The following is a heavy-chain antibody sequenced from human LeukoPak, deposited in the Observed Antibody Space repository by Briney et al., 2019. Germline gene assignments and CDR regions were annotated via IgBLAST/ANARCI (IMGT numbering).Heavy chain of an antibody. Sequence: TLSLTCAVYGVASTGDSTRWVRPPPLKGREWIGEITLIGVEWIGEINRIGSTNYNPSLKSRVTISGDTSKNWLSLGLSSVTAADTAVYYCARVGSSGYLDYWGQGTLVTVSS. V-gene: IGHV4-34*01. CDR3: ARVGSSGYLDY. CDR2: INRIGST. CDR1: GVASTGDS. D-gene: IGHD3-22*01. J-gene: IGHJ4*02.